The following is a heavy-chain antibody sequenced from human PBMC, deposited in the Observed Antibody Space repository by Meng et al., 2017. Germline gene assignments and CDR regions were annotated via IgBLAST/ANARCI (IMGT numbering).Heavy chain of an antibody. Sequence: VQVGASGGVLVQPGGSLRLSCAASGFTFSDHYMDWVRQAPGKGLEWVGRTRNKANSYTTEYAASVKGRFTISRDDSKNSLYLQMNSLKTEDTAVYYCARADTKGDWFDPWGQGTLVTVSS. D-gene: IGHD2-8*01. CDR2: TRNKANSYTT. V-gene: IGHV3-72*01. J-gene: IGHJ5*02. CDR3: ARADTKGDWFDP. CDR1: GFTFSDHY.